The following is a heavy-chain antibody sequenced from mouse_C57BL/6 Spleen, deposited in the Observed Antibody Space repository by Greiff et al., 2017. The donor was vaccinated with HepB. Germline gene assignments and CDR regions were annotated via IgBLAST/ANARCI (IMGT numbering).Heavy chain of an antibody. V-gene: IGHV1-54*01. CDR3: ARHYSNPDY. J-gene: IGHJ2*01. Sequence: VQGVESGAELVRPGTSVKVSCKASGYAFTNYLIEWVKQRPGQGLEWIGVINPGSGGTNYNEKFKGKATLTADKSSSTAYMQLSSLTSEDSAVYFCARHYSNPDYWGQGTTLTVSS. CDR2: INPGSGGT. CDR1: GYAFTNYL. D-gene: IGHD2-5*01.